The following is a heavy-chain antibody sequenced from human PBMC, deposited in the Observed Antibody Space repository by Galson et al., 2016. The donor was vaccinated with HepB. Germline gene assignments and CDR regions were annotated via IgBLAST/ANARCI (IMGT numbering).Heavy chain of an antibody. Sequence: SLRLSCAASGFIFSNYGMHWVRQAPGKGLKWVAVISYDGNTKFYADSVKGRFTISRDNSKNTLYLQMNSLRAEDTGVYYCLYQQLVGGDYFDYWGQGTLVTVSS. V-gene: IGHV3-30*03. CDR3: LYQQLVGGDYFDY. CDR1: GFIFSNYG. CDR2: ISYDGNTK. D-gene: IGHD6-13*01. J-gene: IGHJ4*02.